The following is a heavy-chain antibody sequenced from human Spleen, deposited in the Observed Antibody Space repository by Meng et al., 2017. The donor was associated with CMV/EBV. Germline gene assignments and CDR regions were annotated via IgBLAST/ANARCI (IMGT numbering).Heavy chain of an antibody. J-gene: IGHJ6*02. CDR2: IYYSGST. Sequence: ESLKISCATSGFTFSSYAMNWVRQAPGKGLEWIGYIYYSGSTNYNPSLKSRVTISVDTSKNQFSLKLSSVTAADTAVYFCAKIFPSDYYKYAMDVWGQGTTVTVSS. CDR3: AKIFPSDYYKYAMDV. V-gene: IGHV4-59*01. CDR1: GFTFSSYA. D-gene: IGHD3-3*01.